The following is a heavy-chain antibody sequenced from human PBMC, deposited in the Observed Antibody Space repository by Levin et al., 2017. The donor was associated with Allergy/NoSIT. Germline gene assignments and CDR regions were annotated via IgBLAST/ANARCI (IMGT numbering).Heavy chain of an antibody. CDR2: ISYDGSNK. Sequence: GGSLRLSCAASEFTFSPYAMHWVRQAPGKGLEWVAVISYDGSNKYYADSVKGRFTISRDNSKNTLYLQMNSLRAEDTAVYYCARSAGDSSGYYFDYWGQGTLVTVSS. CDR3: ARSAGDSSGYYFDY. D-gene: IGHD3-22*01. V-gene: IGHV3-30-3*01. J-gene: IGHJ4*02. CDR1: EFTFSPYA.